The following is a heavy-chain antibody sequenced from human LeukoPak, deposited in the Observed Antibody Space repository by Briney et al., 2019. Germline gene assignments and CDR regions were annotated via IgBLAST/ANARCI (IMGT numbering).Heavy chain of an antibody. V-gene: IGHV4-39*01. J-gene: IGHJ4*02. D-gene: IGHD4-23*01. CDR2: MYYSGST. Sequence: SETLSLTCTVSGGSVSSRTSYWGWTRQPPGKGLEWIGSMYYSGSTYYNPSLKSRVTISADTSKNQFSLKLNSVTAADTAVYYCARIEDYGGNSVNYWGQGTLVTVSS. CDR1: GGSVSSRTSY. CDR3: ARIEDYGGNSVNY.